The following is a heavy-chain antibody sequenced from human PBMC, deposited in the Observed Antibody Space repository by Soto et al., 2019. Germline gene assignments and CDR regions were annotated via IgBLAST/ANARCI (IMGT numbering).Heavy chain of an antibody. CDR1: GFTFSSYA. J-gene: IGHJ5*02. V-gene: IGHV3-23*01. CDR3: AKDYLGLYCSSTSCYVLDP. D-gene: IGHD2-2*01. CDR2: ISGSGGST. Sequence: GGSLRLSCAASGFTFSSYAMSWVRQAPGKGLEWVSAISGSGGSTYYADSVKGRFTISRDNSKNTLYLQMNSLRAEDTAVYYCAKDYLGLYCSSTSCYVLDPWGQGTLVTVSS.